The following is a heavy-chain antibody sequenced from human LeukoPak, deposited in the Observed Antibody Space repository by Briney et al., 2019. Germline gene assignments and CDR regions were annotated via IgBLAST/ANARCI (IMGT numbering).Heavy chain of an antibody. Sequence: SETLSLTCTVSGGSVSSGSYYWSWIRQPPGKGLEWIGYIYYSGSTNYNPSLKSRVTISVDTSKNQFSLKLSSVTAADTAVYYCARDKTNWFDPWGQGTLVPVSS. CDR3: ARDKTNWFDP. CDR2: IYYSGST. J-gene: IGHJ5*02. CDR1: GGSVSSGSYY. V-gene: IGHV4-61*01.